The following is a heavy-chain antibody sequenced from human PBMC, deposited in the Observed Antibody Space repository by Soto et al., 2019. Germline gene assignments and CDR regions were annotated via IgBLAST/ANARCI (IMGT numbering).Heavy chain of an antibody. V-gene: IGHV3-48*02. CDR2: ITSTSSPI. J-gene: IGHJ3*02. D-gene: IGHD6-13*01. Sequence: GGSLRLSCSSSGFTFSAYSMNWVRQAPGKGLEWVSYITSTSSPIYYADSVKGRFTTSRDNAKNSLYLELNSLRDEDTAVYYCARDTRSSHAFDIWGPGTMVTVS. CDR3: ARDTRSSHAFDI. CDR1: GFTFSAYS.